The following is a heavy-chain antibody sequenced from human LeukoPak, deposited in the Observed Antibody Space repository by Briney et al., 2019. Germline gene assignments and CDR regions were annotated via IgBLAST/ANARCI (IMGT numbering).Heavy chain of an antibody. CDR1: GGSISSGDYY. D-gene: IGHD6-13*01. Sequence: SQTLSLTCTVSGGSISSGDYYWSWIRQPPGKGLEWIGYIYYSGSTYYNPSLKSRVTISVDRSKNRFSLKLSSVTAADTAVYYCARAIGAAARGWFDPWGQGTLVTVSS. V-gene: IGHV4-30-4*01. CDR2: IYYSGST. CDR3: ARAIGAAARGWFDP. J-gene: IGHJ5*02.